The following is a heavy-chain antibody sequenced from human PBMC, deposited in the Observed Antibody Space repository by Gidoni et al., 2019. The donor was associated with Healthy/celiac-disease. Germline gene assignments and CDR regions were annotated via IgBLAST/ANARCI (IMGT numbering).Heavy chain of an antibody. Sequence: QVQLVQSGAEVKKPGASVKVSCKASGYTFTSYYMHWVRQAPGQGLEWMGIIHPSGGSTSYGQKFQGRVTMTRDTSTSTVYMELSSLRSEDTAVYYCARNLNWQPFDYWGQGTLVTVSS. CDR1: GYTFTSYY. J-gene: IGHJ4*02. V-gene: IGHV1-46*01. CDR3: ARNLNWQPFDY. D-gene: IGHD1-20*01. CDR2: IHPSGGST.